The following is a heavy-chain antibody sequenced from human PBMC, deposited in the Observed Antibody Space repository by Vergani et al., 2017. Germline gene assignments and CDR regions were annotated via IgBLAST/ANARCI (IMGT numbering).Heavy chain of an antibody. Sequence: EVQLVESGGGLVQPGGSLRLSCAASGFTFSSYWMSWVRQAPGKGLEWVANIKQDGSEKYYVDSVKGRFTISRDNAKNSLYLQKNSLRGEDTAVYYCARDSSGWYSSWFDPWGQGTLVTVSS. D-gene: IGHD6-19*01. V-gene: IGHV3-7*03. J-gene: IGHJ5*02. CDR3: ARDSSGWYSSWFDP. CDR2: IKQDGSEK. CDR1: GFTFSSYW.